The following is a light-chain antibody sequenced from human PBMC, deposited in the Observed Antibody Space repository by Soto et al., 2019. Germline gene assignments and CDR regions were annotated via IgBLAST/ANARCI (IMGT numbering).Light chain of an antibody. J-gene: IGLJ3*02. V-gene: IGLV4-69*01. CDR1: SGHSRYA. CDR3: QTWGTGIPWV. CDR2: LNSDGSH. Sequence: QSVLTQSPSASASLGASVKLTCTLSSGHSRYASAWHQQQPEKGPRYLMKLNSDGSHSKGDGIPDRFSGSSSGAERYLTISGLQSEDEADYYCQTWGTGIPWVFGGGTKLTVL.